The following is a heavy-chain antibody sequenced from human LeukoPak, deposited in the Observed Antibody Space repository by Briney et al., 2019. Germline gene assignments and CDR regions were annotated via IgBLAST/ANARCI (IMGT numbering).Heavy chain of an antibody. CDR2: IRSKADSYTT. CDR1: GFTFSGSA. J-gene: IGHJ4*02. V-gene: IGHV3-73*01. CDR3: RAAADLNDY. Sequence: GGCLRLSCAASGFTFSGSAMDSVRQASGKGLEWLGRIRSKADSYTTAYAASAIGRFIVSRDDSKNTAYLQMNSLKTEDTAVYYCRAAADLNDYWGQGTLVTVSS. D-gene: IGHD6-13*01.